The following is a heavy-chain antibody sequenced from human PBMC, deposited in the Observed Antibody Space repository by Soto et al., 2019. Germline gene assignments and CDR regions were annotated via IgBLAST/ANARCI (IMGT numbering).Heavy chain of an antibody. D-gene: IGHD6-19*01. CDR2: ISYDGSNK. CDR1: GFTFSSYG. J-gene: IGHJ4*02. V-gene: IGHV3-30*03. Sequence: PGGSLRLSCAASGFTFSSYGMHWVRQAPGKGLEWVAVISYDGSNKYYADSVKGRFTISRDNSKNTLYLQMNSLRAEDTAVYYCARGSPAVAGTFDYWGQGTLVTVSS. CDR3: ARGSPAVAGTFDY.